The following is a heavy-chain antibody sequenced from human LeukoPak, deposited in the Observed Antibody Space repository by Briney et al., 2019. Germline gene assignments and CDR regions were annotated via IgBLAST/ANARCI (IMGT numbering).Heavy chain of an antibody. CDR3: ASQTQPRSSDY. CDR2: INHSGST. V-gene: IGHV4-34*01. J-gene: IGHJ4*02. D-gene: IGHD6-6*01. Sequence: SETLSLTSAVYGGSFSGYYWSWIRQPPGKGLEWIGEINHSGSTNYNPSLKSRVTISVGTSKNQFSLKLSSVTAADTAVYYCASQTQPRSSDYWGQGTLVTVSS. CDR1: GGSFSGYY.